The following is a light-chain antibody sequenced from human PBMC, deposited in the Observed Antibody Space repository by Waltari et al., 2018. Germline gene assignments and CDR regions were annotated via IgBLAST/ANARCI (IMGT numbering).Light chain of an antibody. CDR2: WAS. J-gene: IGKJ1*01. V-gene: IGKV4-1*01. CDR1: QSVLYSSNNKNY. Sequence: DIVMTQSPDSLAVSLGERATINCKSSQSVLYSSNNKNYLALYQQKPGQPPKLLIYWASTRESGVPDRFSGSGSGTDFTLTISSLQAEDVAVYYCQQYYTTPPTFGQGTKVVIK. CDR3: QQYYTTPPT.